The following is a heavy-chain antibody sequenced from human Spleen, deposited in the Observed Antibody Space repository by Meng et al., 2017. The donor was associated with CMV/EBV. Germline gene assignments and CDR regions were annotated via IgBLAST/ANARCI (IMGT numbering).Heavy chain of an antibody. CDR1: GYTFTGYY. CDR3: ARVKYQLLYNYGGINWFDP. Sequence: ASVKVSCKASGYTFTGYYMHWVRQAPGQGLEWTGWINPNSGGTNYAQKFQGRVTMTRDTSISTAYMELSRLRSDDTAVYYCARVKYQLLYNYGGINWFDPWGQGTLVTVSS. V-gene: IGHV1-2*02. J-gene: IGHJ5*02. CDR2: INPNSGGT. D-gene: IGHD2-2*02.